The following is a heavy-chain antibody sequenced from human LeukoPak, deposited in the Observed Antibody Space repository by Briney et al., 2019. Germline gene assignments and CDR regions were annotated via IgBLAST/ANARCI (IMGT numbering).Heavy chain of an antibody. CDR3: ATRHTTGWYFDY. CDR1: GGSISSYY. CDR2: INLGGSS. V-gene: IGHV4-34*01. Sequence: SETLSLTCTVSGGSISSYYCSWIRQSPGKGLEWIGEINLGGSSNHNPSLKSRVTISVDTSKNHFSLKLTSVTAADTAVYYCATRHTTGWYFDYWGRGTLVTVSS. J-gene: IGHJ4*02. D-gene: IGHD6-19*01.